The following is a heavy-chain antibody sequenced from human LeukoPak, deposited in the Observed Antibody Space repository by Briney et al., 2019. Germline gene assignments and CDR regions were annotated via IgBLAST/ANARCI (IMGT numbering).Heavy chain of an antibody. Sequence: ASVKVSCKASGGTFSSYAISWVRQAPGQGLEWMGGIIPIFGIANYAQKFQGRVTITADKSTSTAYMELSSLRSEDTAVYYCARVFYGDYGGLNYGMDVWGQGTTVTVSS. J-gene: IGHJ6*02. CDR3: ARVFYGDYGGLNYGMDV. CDR2: IIPIFGIA. D-gene: IGHD4-17*01. V-gene: IGHV1-69*10. CDR1: GGTFSSYA.